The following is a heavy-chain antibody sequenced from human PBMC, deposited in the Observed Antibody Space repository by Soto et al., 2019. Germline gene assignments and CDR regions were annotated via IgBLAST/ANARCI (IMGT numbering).Heavy chain of an antibody. V-gene: IGHV4-39*01. J-gene: IGHJ5*01. CDR3: AKTPSGWYDS. Sequence: SETLSLTCTFSGGSIRGSDDYWDCIRKYPGKGLEYLGSVFYTGSAYYNPSLKSRVTIVADTSTNRFFLNLKSVTATDTAVYYCAKTPSGWYDSWGQGTLVTVSS. D-gene: IGHD1-26*01. CDR2: VFYTGSA. CDR1: GGSIRGSDDY.